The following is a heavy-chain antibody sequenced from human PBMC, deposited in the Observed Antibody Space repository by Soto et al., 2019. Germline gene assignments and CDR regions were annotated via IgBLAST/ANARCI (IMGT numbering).Heavy chain of an antibody. Sequence: QVQLVQSGAEVKKPGASVKVSCKASGYTFTNFGISWVRQAPGQGLEWMGWISAYNGKTNYAQNFQGRVTMTTDTSTSTASMVLRSLRSDDPAVYYCKREGTPTDYWGQGTLVTVSS. CDR3: KREGTPTDY. CDR2: ISAYNGKT. V-gene: IGHV1-18*01. CDR1: GYTFTNFG. D-gene: IGHD2-15*01. J-gene: IGHJ4*02.